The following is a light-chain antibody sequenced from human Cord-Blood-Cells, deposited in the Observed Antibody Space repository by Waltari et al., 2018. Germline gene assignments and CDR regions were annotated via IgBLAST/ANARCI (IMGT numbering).Light chain of an antibody. CDR2: DAS. CDR3: QQYNSYRT. V-gene: IGKV1-5*01. CDR1: QSISSW. Sequence: DIQMTQSPSTLSASVGDRVTITCRASQSISSWLAWYQQKPGKAPKLLIYDASSLESGVPSRFSGSGSGTEFTLTISSLQPDDFATYYCQQYNSYRTFDQGP. J-gene: IGKJ1*01.